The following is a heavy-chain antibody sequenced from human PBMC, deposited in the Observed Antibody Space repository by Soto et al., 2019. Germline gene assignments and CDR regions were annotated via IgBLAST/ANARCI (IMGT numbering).Heavy chain of an antibody. CDR1: GGSFSGYY. CDR3: AREGYCSGVSCYSRTLDY. J-gene: IGHJ4*02. D-gene: IGHD2-15*01. CDR2: INHSGST. Sequence: ETRSLTCAVYGGSFSGYYWSWIRQPPGKGLEWIGEINHSGSTNYNPSLKSRVTISVDTSKNQFSLKLSSVTAAETAVYYCAREGYCSGVSCYSRTLDYWGQGTLVTV. V-gene: IGHV4-34*01.